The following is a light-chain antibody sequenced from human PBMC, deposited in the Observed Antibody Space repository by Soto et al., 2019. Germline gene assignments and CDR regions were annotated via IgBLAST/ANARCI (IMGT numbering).Light chain of an antibody. CDR2: DAS. V-gene: IGKV3-11*01. CDR3: QQSSRWPLT. Sequence: EIVLTQSPATLSLSPGERATLSCRASQSVFDFLDWLQQKPGQAPRVLIYDASKRAAGIPDRFSGSGSETHFTLTISSLEHEDFAVYYCQQSSRWPLTFGTGTKVDIK. J-gene: IGKJ4*02. CDR1: QSVFDF.